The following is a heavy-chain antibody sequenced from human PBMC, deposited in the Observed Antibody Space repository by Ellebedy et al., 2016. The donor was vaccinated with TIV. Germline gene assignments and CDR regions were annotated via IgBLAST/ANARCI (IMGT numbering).Heavy chain of an antibody. J-gene: IGHJ5*02. Sequence: AASVKVSCKASGYTFTSSYLHWARQAPGQGPEWMGIIDPSCGRTTNAQKFQGRVTMTRDTSTSTVYMELSSLRSEDTAVYYCARDSTSGASASFRFDPWGQGTLVTVPS. D-gene: IGHD6-19*01. CDR1: GYTFTSSY. V-gene: IGHV1-46*01. CDR3: ARDSTSGASASFRFDP. CDR2: IDPSCGRT.